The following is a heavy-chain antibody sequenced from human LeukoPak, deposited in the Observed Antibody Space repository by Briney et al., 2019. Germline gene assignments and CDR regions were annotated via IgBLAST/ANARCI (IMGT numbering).Heavy chain of an antibody. CDR2: INHSGST. D-gene: IGHD6-13*01. CDR3: AKESRGSMYSSSWSYYYYMDV. J-gene: IGHJ6*03. Sequence: SETLSLTCAVYGGSFSGYYWRWIRQPPGKGLEWIGEINHSGSTNYNPSLKSRVTISVDTSKNQFSLKLSSVTAADTAVYYCAKESRGSMYSSSWSYYYYMDVWGKGTTVTISS. V-gene: IGHV4-34*01. CDR1: GGSFSGYY.